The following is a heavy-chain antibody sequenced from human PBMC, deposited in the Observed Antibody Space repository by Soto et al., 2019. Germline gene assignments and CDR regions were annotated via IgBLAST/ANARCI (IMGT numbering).Heavy chain of an antibody. CDR1: GYSFTSYW. CDR2: IYPGDSDT. D-gene: IGHD3-3*01. CDR3: ARHEGYYDFWSGYYHNYYGMDV. J-gene: IGHJ6*02. Sequence: GESLKISCKGSGYSFTSYWIGWVRQMPGKGLEWMGIIYPGDSDTRYSPSFQGQVTISADKSISTAYLQWSSLKASDTAMYYCARHEGYYDFWSGYYHNYYGMDVWGQGTTVTVSS. V-gene: IGHV5-51*01.